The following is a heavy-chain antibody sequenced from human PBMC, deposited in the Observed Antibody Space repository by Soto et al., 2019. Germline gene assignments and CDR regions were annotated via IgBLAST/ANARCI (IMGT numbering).Heavy chain of an antibody. CDR1: GFIFSDHW. J-gene: IGHJ4*02. V-gene: IGHV3-7*03. D-gene: IGHD6-19*01. Sequence: PGVSLRLSCEASGFIFSDHWMRCARQAPGKGLEWVANIKRDGTEKYYVDSVEGRFTISRDNAKNSLYLKVSRLRGEDTALYYWARESSSGWYCYDYWGQGTLVTVSS. CDR3: ARESSSGWYCYDY. CDR2: IKRDGTEK.